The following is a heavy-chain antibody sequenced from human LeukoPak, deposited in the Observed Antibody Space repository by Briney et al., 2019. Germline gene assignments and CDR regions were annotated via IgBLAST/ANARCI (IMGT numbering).Heavy chain of an antibody. CDR2: VDTSGST. V-gene: IGHV4-4*07. CDR3: ARGLGGASYYMDV. CDR1: SGSISSFY. J-gene: IGHJ6*03. Sequence: SETLSLTCSVSSGSISSFYWTWVRQSAWKGLEWIGRVDTSGSTHYNPSLKGRATMSLDTSKYQFSLRLTSVTVADTAVYYCARGLGGASYYMDVWGKGTTATVSS. D-gene: IGHD3-16*01.